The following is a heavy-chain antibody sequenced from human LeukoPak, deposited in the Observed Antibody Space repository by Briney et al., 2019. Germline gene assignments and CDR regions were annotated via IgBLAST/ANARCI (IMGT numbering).Heavy chain of an antibody. Sequence: GGSLRLSCAASGFTFSSYWMSWVRQAPGKGLEWVANIKQDGSEKYYVDSVKGRFTISRDNAKNSLYLQMNSLRAEDTAVYYCARVNIEGYYYYGMDVWGQGTTVTVSS. CDR3: ARVNIEGYYYYGMDV. J-gene: IGHJ6*02. CDR1: GFTFSSYW. CDR2: IKQDGSEK. V-gene: IGHV3-7*01.